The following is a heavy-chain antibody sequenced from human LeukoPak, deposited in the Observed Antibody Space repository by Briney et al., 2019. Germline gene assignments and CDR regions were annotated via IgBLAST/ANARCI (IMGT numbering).Heavy chain of an antibody. CDR1: GFPFSSYV. CDR2: ISGSGGST. Sequence: GGSLRLSCAASGFPFSSYVMNWVRRAPGKGLEWVSAISGSGGSTYYADSVKGRFTISRDNSKNTLYLQMNSLRAEDTAVYYCANTRDMYYFDYWGQGTLVTVSS. V-gene: IGHV3-23*01. J-gene: IGHJ4*02. CDR3: ANTRDMYYFDY.